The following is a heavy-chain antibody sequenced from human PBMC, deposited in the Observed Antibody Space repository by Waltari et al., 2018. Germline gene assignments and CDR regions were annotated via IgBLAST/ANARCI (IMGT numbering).Heavy chain of an antibody. D-gene: IGHD2-8*01. CDR3: AALTCTNGVCSTSYYGMDV. CDR2: IVVGSGNT. V-gene: IGHV1-58*01. CDR1: GFTFTSSA. Sequence: QMQLVQSGPEVKKPATSVKVSCKASGFTFTSSAVQWVRQARGQRLEWIGWIVVGSGNTNYAQKCQERVTITRDMSTSTAYMELSSLRSEDTAVYYCAALTCTNGVCSTSYYGMDVGGQGTTVTVSS. J-gene: IGHJ6*02.